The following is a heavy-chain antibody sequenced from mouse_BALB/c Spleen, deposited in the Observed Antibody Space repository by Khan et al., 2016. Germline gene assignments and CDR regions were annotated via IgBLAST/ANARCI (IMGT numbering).Heavy chain of an antibody. J-gene: IGHJ3*01. D-gene: IGHD2-2*01. CDR3: SRSPYGYWFAY. CDR2: IDPANGNT. V-gene: IGHV14-3*02. Sequence: EVQLQESGAELVKPGASVKLSCTASGFNIKDTYIHWVKQRPEQGLEWIGRIDPANGNTKYDPKFQGKATITADTSSNTAYLQLSSLTSEDTAFYYCSRSPYGYWFAYWGQGTLVTVSA. CDR1: GFNIKDTY.